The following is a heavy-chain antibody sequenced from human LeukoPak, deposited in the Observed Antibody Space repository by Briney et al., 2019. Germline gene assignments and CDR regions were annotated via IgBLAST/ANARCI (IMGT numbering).Heavy chain of an antibody. CDR1: GFTFSSYA. V-gene: IGHV3-23*01. CDR2: ISGTDGST. D-gene: IGHD3-22*01. J-gene: IGHJ4*02. Sequence: GGSLRLSCAAAGFTFSSYAMRCGRQAPGKGLEGVLAISGTDGSTYYADPVKGRFTISRDHSKHTLYLQINSLRAEDTAVYYCAKTFYSSGYPIDYWGQGTLVTVSS. CDR3: AKTFYSSGYPIDY.